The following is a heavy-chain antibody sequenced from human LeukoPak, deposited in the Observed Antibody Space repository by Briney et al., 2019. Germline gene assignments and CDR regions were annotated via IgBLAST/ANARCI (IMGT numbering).Heavy chain of an antibody. CDR3: ARVDDRGHYYDSSGPRKLFDY. J-gene: IGHJ4*02. V-gene: IGHV1-2*02. D-gene: IGHD3-22*01. CDR2: INPDSGGT. CDR1: GYTFNNYY. Sequence: ASVKVSCTASGYTFNNYYIHWLRQAPGQGLEWVGWINPDSGGTNYAQKFQGRVTMTRDTSIRTAYMELSRLRSDDTAVYYCARVDDRGHYYDSSGPRKLFDYWGQGTLVTVSS.